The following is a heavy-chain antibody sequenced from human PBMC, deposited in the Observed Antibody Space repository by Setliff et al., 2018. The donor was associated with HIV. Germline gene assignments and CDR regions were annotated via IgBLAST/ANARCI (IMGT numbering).Heavy chain of an antibody. CDR1: RFTFSSYS. V-gene: IGHV4-39*07. Sequence: PGGSLRLSCAASRFTFSSYSMNWVRQAPGKGLEWIGSIYSRGSTYYNPSLKSRVTISVDTSKNQFSLKLSSGTAADTAVYYCARDRSFSGIAVAPTGLGYWGQGTLVTVSS. J-gene: IGHJ4*02. CDR2: IYSRGST. CDR3: ARDRSFSGIAVAPTGLGY. D-gene: IGHD6-19*01.